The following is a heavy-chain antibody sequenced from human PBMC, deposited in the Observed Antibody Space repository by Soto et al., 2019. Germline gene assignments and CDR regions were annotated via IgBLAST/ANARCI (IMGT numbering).Heavy chain of an antibody. Sequence: QVQLVQSGAEVKKPGASVKVSCKASGYTFTSYDISWVRQAPGQGLEWMGGINTHNGNTNNTQKAQGRVTVTTDTATSTASMELRSLRSDDPAVYYCARGFRVAATRWWFDPWGQGTLVTVSS. J-gene: IGHJ5*02. CDR1: GYTFTSYD. CDR2: INTHNGNT. V-gene: IGHV1-18*01. D-gene: IGHD2-15*01. CDR3: ARGFRVAATRWWFDP.